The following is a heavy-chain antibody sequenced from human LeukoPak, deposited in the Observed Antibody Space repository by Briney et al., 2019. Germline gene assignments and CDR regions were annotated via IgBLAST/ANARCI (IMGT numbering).Heavy chain of an antibody. CDR1: GGSFSGYY. Sequence: PSETLSLTCAVSGGSFSGYYWSWIRQPPGKGLEWIGEINHSGSTNYNPSLKNRVTISVDTSKNQFSLKLSSVTAADTAVYYCASHGAYSSSWYYFDYWGQGTLVTVSS. CDR3: ASHGAYSSSWYYFDY. CDR2: INHSGST. D-gene: IGHD6-13*01. J-gene: IGHJ4*02. V-gene: IGHV4-34*01.